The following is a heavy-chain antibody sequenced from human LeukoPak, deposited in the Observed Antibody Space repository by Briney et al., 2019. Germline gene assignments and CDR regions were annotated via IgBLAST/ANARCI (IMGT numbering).Heavy chain of an antibody. Sequence: ASVKVSCKASGYTFTSYYMHWARQAPGQGLEWMGIINPSGGSTSYAQKFQGRVTMTRDTSTSTVYMELSSLRSEDTAVYYCARDSPSEGEITIFDYWGQGTLVTVSS. CDR1: GYTFTSYY. D-gene: IGHD3-9*01. CDR3: ARDSPSEGEITIFDY. CDR2: INPSGGST. J-gene: IGHJ4*02. V-gene: IGHV1-46*01.